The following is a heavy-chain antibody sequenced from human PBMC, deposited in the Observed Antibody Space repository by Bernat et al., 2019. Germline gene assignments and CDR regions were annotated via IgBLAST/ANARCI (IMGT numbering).Heavy chain of an antibody. CDR2: VYYSGST. V-gene: IGHV4-39*01. Sequence: QLQLQESGPGLVKPSETLSLTCTVSGGSISSGSYHWGWIRQPPGKGLEWIGSVYYSGSTYYNPSLKSRVTISVEPSKNQFSLKLSSVTAAETAVYYCARRKHHDYWGQGTLVTVSS. CDR1: GGSISSGSYH. J-gene: IGHJ4*02. CDR3: ARRKHHDY.